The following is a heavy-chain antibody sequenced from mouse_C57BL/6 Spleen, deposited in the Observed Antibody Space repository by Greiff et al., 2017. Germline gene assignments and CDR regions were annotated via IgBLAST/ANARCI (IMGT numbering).Heavy chain of an antibody. D-gene: IGHD2-13*01. CDR1: GYTFTDYY. J-gene: IGHJ2*01. CDR2: INPNNGGT. CDR3: ARDYSFFDY. V-gene: IGHV1-26*01. Sequence: VQLQQSGPELVKPGASVKISCKASGYTFTDYYMNWVNQSHVKSLEWIGDINPNNGGTSYNQKFKGKATLTVDKASSTAYMVLRSLTSKDSAVYYCARDYSFFDYWGQGTTLTVSS.